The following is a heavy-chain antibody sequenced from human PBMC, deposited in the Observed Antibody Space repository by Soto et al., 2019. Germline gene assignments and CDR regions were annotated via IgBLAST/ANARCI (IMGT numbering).Heavy chain of an antibody. Sequence: GGSLRLSCAASGFTFDDYAMHWVRQAPGKGLEWVSGISWNSGSIGYADSVKGRFTISRDNAKSSLYLQMNSLRAEDTALYYCAKDQTWLQSEHLFDYWGQGTLVTVSS. V-gene: IGHV3-9*01. J-gene: IGHJ4*02. CDR1: GFTFDDYA. D-gene: IGHD5-12*01. CDR2: ISWNSGSI. CDR3: AKDQTWLQSEHLFDY.